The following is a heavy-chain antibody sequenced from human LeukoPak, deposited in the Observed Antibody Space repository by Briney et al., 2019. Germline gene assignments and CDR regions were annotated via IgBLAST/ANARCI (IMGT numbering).Heavy chain of an antibody. D-gene: IGHD6-19*01. Sequence: SGGSLRLSCAASGFTFDDYAMHWARQAPGKGLEWVSGISWNSGIMVYADSVKGRFTISRDNTKHSLYLQMNSLRAEDMALYYCAKDYRAVAGTGGAFDYWGQGTLVTVSS. CDR3: AKDYRAVAGTGGAFDY. CDR2: ISWNSGIM. CDR1: GFTFDDYA. J-gene: IGHJ4*02. V-gene: IGHV3-9*03.